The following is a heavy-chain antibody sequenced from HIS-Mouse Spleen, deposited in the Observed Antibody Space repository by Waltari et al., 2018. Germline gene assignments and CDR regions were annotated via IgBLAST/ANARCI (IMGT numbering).Heavy chain of an antibody. V-gene: IGHV4-38-2*02. CDR2: IYHSGGT. CDR3: ARALEYSSSWYYYYYGMDV. CDR1: GYSISSGYY. J-gene: IGHJ6*02. D-gene: IGHD6-13*01. Sequence: QVQLQESGPGLVKPSETLSLTCTVSGYSISSGYYWGWIRQPPGKGLEWIGRIYHSGGTSYHPSLKIRVTISVDTSKNQFSLKLSSVTAADTAVYYCARALEYSSSWYYYYYGMDVWGQGTTVTVSS.